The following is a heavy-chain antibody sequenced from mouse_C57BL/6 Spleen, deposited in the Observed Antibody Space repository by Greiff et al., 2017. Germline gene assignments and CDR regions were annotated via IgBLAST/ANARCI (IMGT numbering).Heavy chain of an antibody. J-gene: IGHJ3*01. CDR1: GFTFSSYG. Sequence: EVQLQESGGDLVKPGGSLKLSCAASGFTFSSYGMSWVRQTPDKRLEWVATISSGGSYTYYPDSVKGRFTISRDNAKNTLYLQMSSLKSEDTAMYYCARRRGSSGYGFAYWGQGTLVTVSA. V-gene: IGHV5-6*01. CDR2: ISSGGSYT. D-gene: IGHD3-2*02. CDR3: ARRRGSSGYGFAY.